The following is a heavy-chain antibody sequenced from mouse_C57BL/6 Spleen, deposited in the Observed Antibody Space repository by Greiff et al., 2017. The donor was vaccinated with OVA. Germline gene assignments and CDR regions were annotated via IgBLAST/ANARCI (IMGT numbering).Heavy chain of an antibody. Sequence: EVQLVESGPELVKPGASVKISCKVSGYSFTGYYMHWVKQSPEKSLEWIGEINPSTGGTTYNQKFKAKATLTVDKSSSTAYMQLKSLTSEDSAVYYCAREGGYWGQGTTLTVSS. CDR2: INPSTGGT. CDR3: AREGGY. J-gene: IGHJ2*01. CDR1: GYSFTGYY. V-gene: IGHV1-42*01. D-gene: IGHD1-1*02.